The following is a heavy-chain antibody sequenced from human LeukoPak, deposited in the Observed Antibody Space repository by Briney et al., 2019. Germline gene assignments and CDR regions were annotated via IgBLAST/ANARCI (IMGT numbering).Heavy chain of an antibody. J-gene: IGHJ4*02. CDR1: GGSFSGYY. CDR3: ARAHPYYYDS. D-gene: IGHD3-22*01. CDR2: INHSGST. V-gene: IGHV4-34*01. Sequence: PSETLSLTCAVYGGSFSGYYWSWIRQPPGKGVEWIGEINHSGSTNYNPSLKSRVTISVDTSKNQFSLKLSSVIAADTAVYYCARAHPYYYDSWGQGTLVTVSS.